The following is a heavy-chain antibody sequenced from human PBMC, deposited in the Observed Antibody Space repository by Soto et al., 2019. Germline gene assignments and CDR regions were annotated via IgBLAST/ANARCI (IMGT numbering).Heavy chain of an antibody. Sequence: PGGSLRLSCAASGFAFSTSDMNWVRQAPGKGLEWISHISYSGREIHYADSVKGRFTISRDNGNNSLYLHMERLRAEDTALYYCARDVESGYGDYGSDWLDPWGQGTLVTVSS. CDR1: GFAFSTSD. V-gene: IGHV3-48*03. J-gene: IGHJ5*02. D-gene: IGHD4-17*01. CDR3: ARDVESGYGDYGSDWLDP. CDR2: ISYSGREI.